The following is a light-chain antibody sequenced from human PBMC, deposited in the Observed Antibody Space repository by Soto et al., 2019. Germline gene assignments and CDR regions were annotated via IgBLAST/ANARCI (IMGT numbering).Light chain of an antibody. CDR1: TGAVTSPHY. Sequence: QAVVTQEPSLTVSPGGTVTLTCGSSTGAVTSPHYPYWFQQKSGQAPRTLIYDTSNRHSWTPARFSGSLLGGKAALTLSGAQPDDEADYYCLLSYSGARVFGGGTKLTVL. CDR3: LLSYSGARV. J-gene: IGLJ2*01. V-gene: IGLV7-46*01. CDR2: DTS.